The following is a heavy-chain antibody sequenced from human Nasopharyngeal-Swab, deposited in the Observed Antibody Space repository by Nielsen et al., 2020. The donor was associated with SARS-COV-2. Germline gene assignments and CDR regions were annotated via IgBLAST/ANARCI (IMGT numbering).Heavy chain of an antibody. Sequence: GGSLRRSCAGSGFIFSSYWMIWVRQAPGKGLEWVANIKQDGSEKYYVDSVKGRCTISRDNAKNSLYLQMDSLRAEDTAVYFCATRNFGVPYYWGQGTLVTVSS. V-gene: IGHV3-7*01. CDR2: IKQDGSEK. D-gene: IGHD2-8*01. CDR1: GFIFSSYW. J-gene: IGHJ4*02. CDR3: ATRNFGVPYY.